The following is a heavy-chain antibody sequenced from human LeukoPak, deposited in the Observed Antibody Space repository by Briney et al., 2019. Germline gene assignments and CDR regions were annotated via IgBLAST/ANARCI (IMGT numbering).Heavy chain of an antibody. D-gene: IGHD2-2*02. Sequence: SETLSLTCTVSGGSISSYYWSWIRQPPGKGLEWIGYIYYSGSTNYNPSLKSRVTISVDTSKNQFSLKLSSVTAADTAVYYCARVDIVVVPAAIRGWFDPWGRGTLVTVSS. CDR3: ARVDIVVVPAAIRGWFDP. CDR2: IYYSGST. CDR1: GGSISSYY. V-gene: IGHV4-59*01. J-gene: IGHJ5*02.